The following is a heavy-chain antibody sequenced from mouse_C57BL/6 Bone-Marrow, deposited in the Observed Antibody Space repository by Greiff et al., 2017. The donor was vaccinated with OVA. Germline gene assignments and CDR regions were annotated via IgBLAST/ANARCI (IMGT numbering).Heavy chain of an antibody. D-gene: IGHD1-1*01. CDR1: GYTFTSYW. Sequence: QVQLQQPGAELVKPGASVKVSCKASGYTFTSYWMHWVKQRPGQGLEWIGRIHPSGSDTNYNQKFKGKATLTVDKSSSTAYMQLSSLTSEDSAVYYCATFYYGSRGWFAYWGQGTLVTVSA. V-gene: IGHV1-74*01. CDR3: ATFYYGSRGWFAY. J-gene: IGHJ3*01. CDR2: IHPSGSDT.